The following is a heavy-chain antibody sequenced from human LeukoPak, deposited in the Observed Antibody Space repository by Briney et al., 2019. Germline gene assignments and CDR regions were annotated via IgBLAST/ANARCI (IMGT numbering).Heavy chain of an antibody. D-gene: IGHD1-26*01. CDR3: VRGWAERSGSSFYFDY. V-gene: IGHV3-74*01. CDR1: GFTFSGYW. Sequence: GRSLRLSCAASGFTFSGYWMHWVRHAPGKGPVWVSRINSDGSSTSYADSVEGRLTISRDNAKNTLYLQMNSLRAEDTAVYYCVRGWAERSGSSFYFDYWGQGTLVTVSS. J-gene: IGHJ4*02. CDR2: INSDGSST.